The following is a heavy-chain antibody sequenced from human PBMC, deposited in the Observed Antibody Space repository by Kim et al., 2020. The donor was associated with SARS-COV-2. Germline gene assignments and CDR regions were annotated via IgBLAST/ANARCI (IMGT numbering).Heavy chain of an antibody. J-gene: IGHJ4*02. V-gene: IGHV3-23*01. CDR2: ISGSGGST. Sequence: GGSLRLSCAASGFTFSSYAMSWVRQAPGKGLEWVSAISGSGGSTYYADSVKGRFTISRDNSKNTLYLQMNSLRAEDTAVYYCAKDRLRGGVISLPFDYWGQGTLVTVSS. D-gene: IGHD3-10*01. CDR1: GFTFSSYA. CDR3: AKDRLRGGVISLPFDY.